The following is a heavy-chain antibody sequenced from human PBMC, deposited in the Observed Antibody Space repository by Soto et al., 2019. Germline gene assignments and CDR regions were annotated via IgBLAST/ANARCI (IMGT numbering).Heavy chain of an antibody. J-gene: IGHJ4*02. CDR1: GFTFSSYG. CDR3: AKPELDTPY. D-gene: IGHD1-1*01. Sequence: QVQLVESGGGVVQPGRSLRLSCAASGFTFSSYGMHWVRQAPGKGLEWVAVISYDGSNKYYADSVKGRFTISRDNSKNTLYLQMNSLRAEDTAVYYCAKPELDTPYWGQGTPVTVSS. V-gene: IGHV3-30*18. CDR2: ISYDGSNK.